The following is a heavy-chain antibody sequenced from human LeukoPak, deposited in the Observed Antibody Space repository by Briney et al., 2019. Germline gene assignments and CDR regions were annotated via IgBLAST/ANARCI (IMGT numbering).Heavy chain of an antibody. Sequence: SVKVSCKASGGTFSSYAISWVRQAPGQGLEWMGRIIPILGIANYAQKFQGRVIMTGDTSTSTVYMELRSLRSEDTAVYYCARARGSGSYYGHDYYYYYYMDVWGQGTTVTVSS. V-gene: IGHV1-69*04. CDR2: IIPILGIA. CDR1: GGTFSSYA. J-gene: IGHJ6*03. D-gene: IGHD3-10*01. CDR3: ARARGSGSYYGHDYYYYYYMDV.